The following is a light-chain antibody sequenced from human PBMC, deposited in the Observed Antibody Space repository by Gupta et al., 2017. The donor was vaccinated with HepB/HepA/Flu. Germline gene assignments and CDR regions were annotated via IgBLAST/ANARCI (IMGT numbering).Light chain of an antibody. Sequence: QSALTQPPSASGSPGQSVPISCTGTSSDVGAYNYVSWYQQHPGKAPKLMIYVVNKRPSGVPDRFSGSKSGNTASLTVSGLQAEDEADYYCSSYAGSDKVVFGGGTKLTVL. V-gene: IGLV2-8*01. CDR1: SSDVGAYNY. CDR2: VVN. J-gene: IGLJ2*01. CDR3: SSYAGSDKVV.